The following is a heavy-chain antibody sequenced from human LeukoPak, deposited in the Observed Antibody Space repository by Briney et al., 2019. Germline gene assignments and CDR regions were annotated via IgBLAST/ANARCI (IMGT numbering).Heavy chain of an antibody. Sequence: PGGSLRLSCAASGFTFSSYSMKWGRQAPGKGLEWVSSISSSSSYIYYADSVKGRFTISRDNAKNSLYLQMNSLRAEDTAVYYCARDFHDYFPWGQGTLVTVSS. CDR3: ARDFHDYFP. V-gene: IGHV3-21*01. CDR2: ISSSSSYI. J-gene: IGHJ5*02. D-gene: IGHD3-16*01. CDR1: GFTFSSYS.